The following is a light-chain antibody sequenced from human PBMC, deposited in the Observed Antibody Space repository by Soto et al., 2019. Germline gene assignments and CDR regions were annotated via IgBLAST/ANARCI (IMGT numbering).Light chain of an antibody. V-gene: IGKV3-20*01. CDR2: GAS. Sequence: EIVLTQSPGTLSLSPGERATLSCRASQSVSSSYVAWSQQKPGQAPRLLIVGASSRATGIPDRFSGSGSGTDFTLTISRLEPEDFAVYYCQEYGSSVLTFGGGTKVEIK. CDR3: QEYGSSVLT. CDR1: QSVSSSY. J-gene: IGKJ4*01.